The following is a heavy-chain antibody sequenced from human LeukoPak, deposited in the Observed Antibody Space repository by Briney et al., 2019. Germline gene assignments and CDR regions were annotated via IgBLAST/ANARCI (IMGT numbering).Heavy chain of an antibody. CDR1: GGSIGSYY. J-gene: IGHJ4*02. Sequence: PSETLSLTCTVSGGSIGSYYWSWIRQPPGEGLEWIGYIYYTGINNFNPSLKSRVTISVDTSKNQFSLKLTSVTAADAAVYYCARGGGAAGYDNEFDYWGQGALVTVSS. V-gene: IGHV4-59*01. CDR3: ARGGGAAGYDNEFDY. CDR2: IYYTGIN. D-gene: IGHD5-12*01.